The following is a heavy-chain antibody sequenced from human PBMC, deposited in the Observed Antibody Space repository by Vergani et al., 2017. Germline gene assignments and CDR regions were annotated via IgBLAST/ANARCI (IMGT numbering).Heavy chain of an antibody. D-gene: IGHD6-25*01. J-gene: IGHJ4*02. CDR2: ISSGSTYT. CDR3: ARDGEKVGYRRHNYLDF. V-gene: IGHV3-11*06. CDR1: GDSISSGGYY. Sequence: QVQLQESGPGLVKPSQTLSLTCSVSGDSISSGGYYWSWIRQAPGKGLEWVSSISSGSTYTFYADSVKDRFTISRDNAKSTLYLHMSSLRAEDTAIYYCARDGEKVGYRRHNYLDFWGQGTLVTVSS.